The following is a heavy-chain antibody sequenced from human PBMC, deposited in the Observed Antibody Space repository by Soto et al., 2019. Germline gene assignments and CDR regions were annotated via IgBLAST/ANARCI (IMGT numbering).Heavy chain of an antibody. V-gene: IGHV4-39*01. J-gene: IGHJ4*02. CDR3: ARRIGWYHY. CDR1: GGSISSNSHY. Sequence: SETLSLTCTVSGGSISSNSHYWGWIRQPPGKGLEWIGSIHYSGSTYYNPSLKSRVTISVDTSKNQFSLKLSSVTAADTAVYYCARRIGWYHYWGQGTLVTVSS. CDR2: IHYSGST. D-gene: IGHD6-19*01.